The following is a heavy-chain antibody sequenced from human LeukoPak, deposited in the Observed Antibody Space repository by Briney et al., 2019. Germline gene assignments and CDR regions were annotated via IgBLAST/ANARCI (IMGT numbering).Heavy chain of an antibody. CDR1: GFTFSSSR. Sequence: GGSLRLSCAASGFTFSSSRMNWVRQAPGKGLEWVSSISSSSTYTHYADSVKGRFTISRDNAKNSLFLQMNSLRAEDTAVYYCAEDSSAYYIFDHWGHATMVTVSS. CDR3: AEDSSAYYIFDH. D-gene: IGHD3-22*01. CDR2: ISSSSTYT. J-gene: IGHJ4*01. V-gene: IGHV3-21*01.